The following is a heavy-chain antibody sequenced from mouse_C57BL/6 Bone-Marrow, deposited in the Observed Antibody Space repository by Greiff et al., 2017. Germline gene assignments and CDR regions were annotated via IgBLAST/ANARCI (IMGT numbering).Heavy chain of an antibody. V-gene: IGHV1-52*01. Sequence: QVQLQQPGAELVRPGSSVKLSCKASGYTFTSYWMHWVKQRPIQGLEWIGNIDPSDSETHYNQKFKDKATLTVDKSSSTAYMQLSSLTSEDSAVXYCAIATVVEGGTMDYWGQGTSVTVSS. CDR3: AIATVVEGGTMDY. J-gene: IGHJ4*01. CDR1: GYTFTSYW. D-gene: IGHD1-1*01. CDR2: IDPSDSET.